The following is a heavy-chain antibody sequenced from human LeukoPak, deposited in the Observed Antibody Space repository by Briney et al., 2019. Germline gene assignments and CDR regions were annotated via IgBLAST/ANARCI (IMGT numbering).Heavy chain of an antibody. CDR1: GGSFSGYY. D-gene: IGHD3-3*01. CDR3: ARGRLRPDYDFWSGYLYYFDY. Sequence: NPSETLSLTCAVYGGSFSGYYWSWIRQPPGKGLEWIGEINHSGSTNYNPSLKSRVTISVDTSKNQFSLKLSSVTAADTAVYYCARGRLRPDYDFWSGYLYYFDYWGQGTLVTVSS. CDR2: INHSGST. V-gene: IGHV4-34*01. J-gene: IGHJ4*02.